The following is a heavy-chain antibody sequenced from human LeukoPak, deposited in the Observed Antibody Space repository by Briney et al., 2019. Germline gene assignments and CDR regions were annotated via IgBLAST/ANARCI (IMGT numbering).Heavy chain of an antibody. CDR3: ARNPSMIRGENTPYFDY. J-gene: IGHJ4*02. Sequence: ASVKVSCKASGYSFVLYGISWVRQAPGEGPEWMGWISGSTGDTNYAQKFQGRVTMTADTSSSTAYMELRSLRSEDTAVYYCARNPSMIRGENTPYFDYWGQGTLVTVSS. D-gene: IGHD3-10*01. CDR1: GYSFVLYG. CDR2: ISGSTGDT. V-gene: IGHV1-18*01.